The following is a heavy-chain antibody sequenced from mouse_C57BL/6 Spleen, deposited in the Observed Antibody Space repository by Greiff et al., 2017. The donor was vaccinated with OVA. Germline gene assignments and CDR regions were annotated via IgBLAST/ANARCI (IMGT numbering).Heavy chain of an antibody. CDR2: ISSGSSTI. CDR3: ARGRIYYDYDGWYFDV. D-gene: IGHD2-4*01. CDR1: GFTFSDYG. V-gene: IGHV5-17*01. J-gene: IGHJ1*03. Sequence: EVQLVASGGGLVKPGGSLKLSCAASGFTFSDYGMHWVRQAPEKGLEWVAYISSGSSTIYYADTVKGRFTISRDNAKNTLFLQMTSLRSEDTAMYYCARGRIYYDYDGWYFDVWGTGTTVTVSS.